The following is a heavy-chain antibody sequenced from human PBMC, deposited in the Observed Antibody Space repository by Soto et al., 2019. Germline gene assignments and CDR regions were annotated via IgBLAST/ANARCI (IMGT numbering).Heavy chain of an antibody. J-gene: IGHJ4*02. CDR3: ARRHSGGFFRFFDS. CDR1: GGSLSTNP. CDR2: TGSGTGPG. V-gene: IGHV1-69*06. Sequence: SVKVSCKASGGSLSTNPISWVRQAPGQGLEWMGGTGSGTGPGNHAQKFQGRLTVTADKSTSTVYMELTNLSSEDTAVYYCARRHSGGFFRFFDSWGQGTLVTVS. D-gene: IGHD2-15*01.